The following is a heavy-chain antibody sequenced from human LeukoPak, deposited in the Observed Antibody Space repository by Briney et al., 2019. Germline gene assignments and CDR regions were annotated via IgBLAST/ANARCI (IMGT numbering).Heavy chain of an antibody. V-gene: IGHV3-23*01. D-gene: IGHD4-17*01. Sequence: GGSLRLSCAASGFTFSSYAMSWVRQAPGKGLEWVSAISGSGGSTYYADSVKGRFTISRGNSKNMLYLQMNSLRAEDTAVYYCAKGMTTVTFYYYYYMDVWGKGTTVTVSS. CDR2: ISGSGGST. CDR3: AKGMTTVTFYYYYYMDV. J-gene: IGHJ6*03. CDR1: GFTFSSYA.